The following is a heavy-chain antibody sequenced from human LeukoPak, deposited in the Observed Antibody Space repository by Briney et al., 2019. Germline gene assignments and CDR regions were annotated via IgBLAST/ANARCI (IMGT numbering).Heavy chain of an antibody. J-gene: IGHJ4*02. CDR2: IGGDGITT. Sequence: PGGTLRLSCAASGFTFSNYWMHWVRQAPGKGLVWVSRIGGDGITTDYADSVKGRFTISRDNAKNTLYLQMNSLRAEDTAVYYCARRRDGYKWGVDYWGQGALVT. CDR3: ARRRDGYKWGVDY. V-gene: IGHV3-74*01. D-gene: IGHD5-24*01. CDR1: GFTFSNYW.